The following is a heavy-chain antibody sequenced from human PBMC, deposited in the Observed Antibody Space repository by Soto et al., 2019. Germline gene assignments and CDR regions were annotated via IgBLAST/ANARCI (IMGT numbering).Heavy chain of an antibody. Sequence: QVQLVESGGGVVQPGRSLRLSCAASGFTFNNYGMHWVRQAPGKGLEWLAVIWNDGSNSSYANSVKGRFTISRDNSKNTLYLQMSSLRAEDPAVYYCARRQIPPPTRGAANARGGMDVWGQGTTVTVSS. J-gene: IGHJ6*02. CDR3: ARRQIPPPTRGAANARGGMDV. D-gene: IGHD6-13*01. CDR2: IWNDGSNS. V-gene: IGHV3-33*01. CDR1: GFTFNNYG.